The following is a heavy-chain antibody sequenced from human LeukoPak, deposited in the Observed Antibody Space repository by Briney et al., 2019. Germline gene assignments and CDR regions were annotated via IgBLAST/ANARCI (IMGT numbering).Heavy chain of an antibody. Sequence: KPSETLSLTCTVSGGSINIYYWSWIRQPPGKGLEWIGYIYYSGSTNYNPSLKSRVTISVDTSKNQFSLKLISVTAADTAVYYCARTPTYSSGWSWGQGTLVTVSS. CDR1: GGSINIYY. V-gene: IGHV4-59*01. CDR3: ARTPTYSSGWS. D-gene: IGHD6-13*01. J-gene: IGHJ4*02. CDR2: IYYSGST.